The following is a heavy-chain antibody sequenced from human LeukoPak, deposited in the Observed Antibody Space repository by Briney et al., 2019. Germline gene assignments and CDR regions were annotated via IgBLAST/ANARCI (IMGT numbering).Heavy chain of an antibody. D-gene: IGHD3-16*01. CDR1: GSTFNNYA. Sequence: GGSLRLSCAVSGSTFNNYAMSWVRQTPGKGLEWVSAISKSGDHTYYAASAKGRFTIYRDNSKNTQYLQMNSLRAEDTAVYYCATSWGPDTSAFRWGRDGMDVWGQGTTVIVS. CDR3: ATSWGPDTSAFRWGRDGMDV. J-gene: IGHJ6*02. V-gene: IGHV3-23*01. CDR2: ISKSGDHT.